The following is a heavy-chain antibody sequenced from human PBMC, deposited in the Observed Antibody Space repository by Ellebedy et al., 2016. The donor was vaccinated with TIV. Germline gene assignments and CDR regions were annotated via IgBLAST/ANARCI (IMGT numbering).Heavy chain of an antibody. V-gene: IGHV3-48*04. CDR1: GFTFSSYG. D-gene: IGHD3-10*01. CDR3: AREGRDTLVVVNPFDF. Sequence: GGSLRLSCVASGFTFSSYGMNWIRQAPGKGLEWVSYISHTGNTIYYADSVKGRFTVSRDNARNSLFLQMDSLRAEDTAIYHCAREGRDTLVVVNPFDFWGQGTLVTVSS. J-gene: IGHJ4*02. CDR2: ISHTGNTI.